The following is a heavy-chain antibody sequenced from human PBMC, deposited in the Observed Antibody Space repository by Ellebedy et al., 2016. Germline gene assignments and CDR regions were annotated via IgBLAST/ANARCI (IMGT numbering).Heavy chain of an antibody. CDR1: GFTFSSYW. J-gene: IGHJ6*02. D-gene: IGHD2-15*01. CDR2: INSDGSST. CDR3: ARGGYCSGGSCEGGDYGMDV. V-gene: IGHV3-74*01. Sequence: GESLKISXAASGFTFSSYWMHWVRQAPGKGLVWVSRINSDGSSTSYADSVKGRFTISRDNAKNTLYLQMNSLRAEDTAVYYCARGGYCSGGSCEGGDYGMDVWGQGTTVTVSS.